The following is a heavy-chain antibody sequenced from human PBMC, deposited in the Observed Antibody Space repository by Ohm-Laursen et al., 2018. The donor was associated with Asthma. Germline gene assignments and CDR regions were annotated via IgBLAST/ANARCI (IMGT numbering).Heavy chain of an antibody. J-gene: IGHJ6*02. Sequence: SLRLSCTASGFNFSSSAMHWVRQAPGKGLEWVAVMSYDGSHKYHADSVKGRFTISRDNSKNTLYLQMNSLRAEDTAVYYCARDGTIFGGYGMDVWGQGTTVTVSS. D-gene: IGHD3-3*01. CDR3: ARDGTIFGGYGMDV. V-gene: IGHV3-30*04. CDR2: MSYDGSHK. CDR1: GFNFSSSA.